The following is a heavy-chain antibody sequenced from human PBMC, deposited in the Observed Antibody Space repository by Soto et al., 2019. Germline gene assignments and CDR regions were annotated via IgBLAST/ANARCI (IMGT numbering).Heavy chain of an antibody. CDR1: GGSISSGGYY. D-gene: IGHD5-18*01. CDR3: ARYGYSYGPNPLLY. J-gene: IGHJ4*01. Sequence: PSETLSLTCTVSGGSISSGGYYWSWIRQHPGKGLEWIGYIYYSGSTYYNPSLKSRVTISVDTSKNQFSLKLTSVTAADTAVYYCARYGYSYGPNPLLYWGQGTPVTVSS. V-gene: IGHV4-31*03. CDR2: IYYSGST.